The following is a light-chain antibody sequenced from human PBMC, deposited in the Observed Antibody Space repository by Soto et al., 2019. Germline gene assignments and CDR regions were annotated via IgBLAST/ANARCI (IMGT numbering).Light chain of an antibody. J-gene: IGLJ1*01. CDR1: SSDVGAYDY. V-gene: IGLV2-14*03. Sequence: QSALTQPASVSGSPGQSITISCTGTSSDVGAYDYVSWYQQHPDKAPKLMIYEVSNRPSGVSHRFSASKSVNTATLTISGLQAEDEADYYCSSYTSSRTRVFGTGTKLTVL. CDR2: EVS. CDR3: SSYTSSRTRV.